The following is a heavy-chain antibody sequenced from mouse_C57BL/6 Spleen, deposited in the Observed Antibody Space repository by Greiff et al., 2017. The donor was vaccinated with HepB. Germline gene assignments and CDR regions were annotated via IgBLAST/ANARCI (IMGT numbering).Heavy chain of an antibody. CDR2: IDPETGGT. Sequence: VKLQESGAELVRPGASVTLSCKASGYTFTDYEMHWVKQTPVHGLEWIGAIDPETGGTAYNQKFKGKAILTADKSSSTAYMELRSLTSEDSAVYYCTRSGYYFDVWGTGTTVTVSS. CDR3: TRSGYYFDV. CDR1: GYTFTDYE. D-gene: IGHD3-1*01. J-gene: IGHJ1*03. V-gene: IGHV1-15*01.